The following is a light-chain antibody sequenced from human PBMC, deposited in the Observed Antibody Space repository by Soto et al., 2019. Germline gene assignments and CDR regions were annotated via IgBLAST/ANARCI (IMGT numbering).Light chain of an antibody. CDR2: GAS. V-gene: IGKV3-20*01. Sequence: IGLTQSPGTLSLSPGERATLSCRASQSVSSSHLAWYQQKPGQAPRLLISGASSRATGIPDRFTGSGSGTDFTLTISRLEPEDFAVYYCQQYGSSPRTFGQGTKVDIK. J-gene: IGKJ1*01. CDR1: QSVSSSH. CDR3: QQYGSSPRT.